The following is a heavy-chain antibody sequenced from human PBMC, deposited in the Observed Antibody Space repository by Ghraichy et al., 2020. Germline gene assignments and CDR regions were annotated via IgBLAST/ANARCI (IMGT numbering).Heavy chain of an antibody. Sequence: GGSLRLSCAASGFTFSSFAMHWVRQAPGKGREWVAVISYDGSNKYYADSVKGRFTISRDNSKNTLYLQMNSLRAEDTAVYYCARDREEQPMDYWGQGTLVTVSS. CDR2: ISYDGSNK. V-gene: IGHV3-30-3*01. CDR1: GFTFSSFA. CDR3: ARDREEQPMDY. D-gene: IGHD6-13*01. J-gene: IGHJ4*02.